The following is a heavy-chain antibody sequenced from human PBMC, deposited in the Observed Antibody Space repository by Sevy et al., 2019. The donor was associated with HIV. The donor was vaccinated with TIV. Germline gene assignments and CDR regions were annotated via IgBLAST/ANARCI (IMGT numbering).Heavy chain of an antibody. Sequence: SETLSLTCSVSGAFISSATYYWTWIRQHPGKGLEWIGDISYSGSTYLNPSLKSRVTISLDTSKNQFSLKVSSVTAAETAIYYWARRAYSGYDLGSKAGAFDYWGQGTLVTVSS. V-gene: IGHV4-31*03. J-gene: IGHJ4*02. CDR3: ARRAYSGYDLGSKAGAFDY. CDR2: ISYSGST. CDR1: GAFISSATYY. D-gene: IGHD5-12*01.